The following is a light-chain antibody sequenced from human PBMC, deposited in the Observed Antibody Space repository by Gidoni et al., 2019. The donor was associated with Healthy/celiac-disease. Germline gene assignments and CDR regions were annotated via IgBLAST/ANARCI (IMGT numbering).Light chain of an antibody. Sequence: EIVMTQSPLSLPVTPGEPASISCRSSKSLMHSNGYHYLDWYLPKPGHSPQLLIYLGSNRASGVPDRLSGSGSGTDFTLKISRVEAEDVGVYYCMQALQSGTFXXXTKVEIK. V-gene: IGKV2-28*01. CDR3: MQALQSGT. CDR2: LGS. CDR1: KSLMHSNGYHY. J-gene: IGKJ1*01.